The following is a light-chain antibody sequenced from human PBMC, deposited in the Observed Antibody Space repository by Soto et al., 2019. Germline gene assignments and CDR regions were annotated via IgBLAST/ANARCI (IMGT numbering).Light chain of an antibody. Sequence: QAVVTQEPSLTVSPGGTGTLTCGSSTGAVTSGHYPYWFQQKPGQAPRTLIYDTSNKHSWTPARFSGSLLGGKAALTLSGAQPEDEAEYYCLLSYSGARSGVFGTGTKVTVL. CDR3: LLSYSGARSGV. V-gene: IGLV7-46*01. CDR1: TGAVTSGHY. J-gene: IGLJ1*01. CDR2: DTS.